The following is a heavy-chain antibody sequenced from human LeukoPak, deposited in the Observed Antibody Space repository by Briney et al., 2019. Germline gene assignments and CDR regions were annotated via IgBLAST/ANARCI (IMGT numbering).Heavy chain of an antibody. J-gene: IGHJ4*02. D-gene: IGHD2-2*01. V-gene: IGHV4-61*02. CDR2: IYTSGST. Sequence: SETLSLTCTVSGDSINTYSYYWSWIRQPAGKGLEWIGRIYTSGSTNYNPSLKSRVTISVDTSKNQFSLKLSSVTAADTAVYYCARATPYCSSTSCHQFDYWGQGTLVTVSS. CDR3: ARATPYCSSTSCHQFDY. CDR1: GDSINTYSYY.